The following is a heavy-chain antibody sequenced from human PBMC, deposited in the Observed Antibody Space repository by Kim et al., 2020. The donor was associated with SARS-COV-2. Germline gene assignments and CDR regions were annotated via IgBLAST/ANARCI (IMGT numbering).Heavy chain of an antibody. J-gene: IGHJ4*02. CDR1: HGSLTHYY. CDR2: IFYSGNS. D-gene: IGHD3-16*01. CDR3: ARGWGSSNFDPPAY. Sequence: SETLSLTCTVSHGSLTHYYWSWLRQPPGKGLEWIGYIFYSGNSYYNPSLKSRVIISIDTSKNQFSLKLSSVTAADTAVYYCARGWGSSNFDPPAYWGPGT. V-gene: IGHV4-59*01.